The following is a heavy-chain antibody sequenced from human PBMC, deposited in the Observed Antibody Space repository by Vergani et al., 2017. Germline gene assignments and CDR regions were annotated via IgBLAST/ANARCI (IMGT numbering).Heavy chain of an antibody. D-gene: IGHD4-23*01. J-gene: IGHJ3*02. V-gene: IGHV4-34*01. CDR3: AGGGRATVVTPRAAFDI. Sequence: QVQLQQWGAGLLKPSETLSLTCAVYGGSFSGYYWSWIRQPPGKGLERIGEINHSGSTNYNPSLKSRVTISVDTSKNQFSLKLSSVTAADTAVYYCAGGGRATVVTPRAAFDIWGQGTMVTVSS. CDR2: INHSGST. CDR1: GGSFSGYY.